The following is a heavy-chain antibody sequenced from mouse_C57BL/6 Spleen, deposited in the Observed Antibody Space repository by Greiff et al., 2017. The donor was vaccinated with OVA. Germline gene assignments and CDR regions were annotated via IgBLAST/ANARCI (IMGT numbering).Heavy chain of an antibody. CDR1: GYAFTNYL. J-gene: IGHJ4*01. CDR3: ARQDWDGAMDY. D-gene: IGHD4-1*01. Sequence: QVTLKVSGAELVRPGTSVKVSCKASGYAFTNYLIEWVKQRPGQGLEWIGVINPGSGGTNYNEKFKGKATLTADKSSSTAYMQLSSLTSEDSAVYFCARQDWDGAMDYWGQGTSVTVSS. V-gene: IGHV1-54*01. CDR2: INPGSGGT.